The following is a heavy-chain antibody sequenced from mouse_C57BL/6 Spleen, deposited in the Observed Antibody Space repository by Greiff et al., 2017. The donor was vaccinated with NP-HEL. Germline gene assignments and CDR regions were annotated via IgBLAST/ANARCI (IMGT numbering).Heavy chain of an antibody. D-gene: IGHD2-4*01. Sequence: EVKLVESGGGLVKPGGSLKLSCAASGFTFSDYGMHWVRQAPEKGLEWVAYISSGSSTIYYADTVKGRFTISRDNAKNTLFLQMTSLRSEDTAMYYCATRYYDYDGYAMDYWGQGTSVTVSS. CDR2: ISSGSSTI. CDR3: ATRYYDYDGYAMDY. CDR1: GFTFSDYG. V-gene: IGHV5-17*01. J-gene: IGHJ4*01.